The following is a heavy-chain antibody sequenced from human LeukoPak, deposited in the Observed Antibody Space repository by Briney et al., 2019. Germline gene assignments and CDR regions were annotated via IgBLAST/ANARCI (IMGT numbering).Heavy chain of an antibody. CDR3: GRDLRFYYDSSGHPAFDI. V-gene: IGHV1-69*04. CDR2: IIPILGIA. CDR1: GGTFSSYA. J-gene: IGHJ3*02. Sequence: SVKVSCKASGGTFSSYAISWVRQAPGQGLEWMGRIIPILGIANYAQKFQGRVTTTADKSTSTAYMELSSLRSEDTAVYYCGRDLRFYYDSSGHPAFDIWGQGTMVTVSS. D-gene: IGHD3-22*01.